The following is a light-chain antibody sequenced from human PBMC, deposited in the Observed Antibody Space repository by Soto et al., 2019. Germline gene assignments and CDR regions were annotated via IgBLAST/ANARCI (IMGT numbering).Light chain of an antibody. Sequence: QPVLTQSPSASASLGASVKRTCTLSSGHSSYAIAWHQQQPEKGPRYLMKLNSDGSHSKGDGIPDRFSGSSSGAERYLIISSLQSEDEADYYCQTWGTGIQVFGGGTKLTVL. J-gene: IGLJ2*01. CDR1: SGHSSYA. CDR3: QTWGTGIQV. CDR2: LNSDGSH. V-gene: IGLV4-69*01.